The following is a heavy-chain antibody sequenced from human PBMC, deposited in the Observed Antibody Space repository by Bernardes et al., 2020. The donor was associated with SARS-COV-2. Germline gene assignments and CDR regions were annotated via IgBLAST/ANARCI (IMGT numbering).Heavy chain of an antibody. CDR1: GYTFTAYD. D-gene: IGHD3-3*01. J-gene: IGHJ3*02. CDR3: ASVTWSRRDDFDI. V-gene: IGHV1-2*02. Sequence: ASVKVSCKTSGYTFTAYDISWVRQATGQGLEWMGWMSPNSGDTNYAQKFQGRVTMTRDTSITTGYMELSSLKSDDAAVYYCASVTWSRRDDFDIWGQGTMVTVTS. CDR2: MSPNSGDT.